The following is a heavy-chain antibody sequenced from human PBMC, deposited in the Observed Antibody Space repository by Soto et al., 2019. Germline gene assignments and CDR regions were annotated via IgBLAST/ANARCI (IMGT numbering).Heavy chain of an antibody. D-gene: IGHD4-17*01. Sequence: EVQLVESGGGLIQPGGSLRLSCAASRFTVSSNYMSWVRQAPGKGLEWVSVLYNSGTTYYADSVKGRFTISRDNSKNKSYLQKDRLRAEDTAVYYRAKEKGTTGGGAFDIWGQGTMVTVSS. CDR2: LYNSGTT. V-gene: IGHV3-53*01. CDR1: RFTVSSNY. CDR3: AKEKGTTGGGAFDI. J-gene: IGHJ3*02.